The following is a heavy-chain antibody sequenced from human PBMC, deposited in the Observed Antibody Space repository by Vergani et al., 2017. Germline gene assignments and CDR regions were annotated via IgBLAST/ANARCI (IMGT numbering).Heavy chain of an antibody. J-gene: IGHJ4*02. V-gene: IGHV4-34*01. CDR1: GGSFSGYY. Sequence: QVQLQQWGAGLLKPSETLSLTFAVHGGSFSGYYWSWIRQPPGKGLEWVGEINHSGSTNYNPSLKSRVTISVDTYKNQFSLRLSSVTAADTAVYYCARGFLLGAKTPSGSYRYWGQGTLVTVSS. D-gene: IGHD1-26*01. CDR3: ARGFLLGAKTPSGSYRY. CDR2: INHSGST.